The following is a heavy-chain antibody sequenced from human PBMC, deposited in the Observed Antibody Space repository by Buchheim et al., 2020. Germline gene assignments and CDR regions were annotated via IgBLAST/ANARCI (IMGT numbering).Heavy chain of an antibody. CDR3: AREYCSSTSCSYFDY. V-gene: IGHV3-48*03. CDR2: IRSSGSTT. J-gene: IGHJ4*02. CDR1: GFTFSSYE. Sequence: EVQVVESGGGLVQPGGSLRLSCAASGFTFSSYEMNWVRQAPGKGLEWVSYIRSSGSTTYYADSVKGRFTISRDNAKNSLYLQMNSLRAEDTAFYYCAREYCSSTSCSYFDYWGQGTL. D-gene: IGHD2-2*01.